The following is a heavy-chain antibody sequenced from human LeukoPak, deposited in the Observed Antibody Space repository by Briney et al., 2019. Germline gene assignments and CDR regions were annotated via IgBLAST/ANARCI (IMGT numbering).Heavy chain of an antibody. V-gene: IGHV1-2*06. D-gene: IGHD3-22*01. CDR2: INPNSGGT. CDR3: ATDTWGYYDSSNYYRQADY. Sequence: ASVKVSCKASGYTFTGYYMQWVRQAPGQGLGWMGRINPNSGGTNYAQKFQGRVTMTRDTSINTAYMDLSRLGSDDTAVYYCATDTWGYYDSSNYYRQADYWGQGTLVTVSS. CDR1: GYTFTGYY. J-gene: IGHJ4*02.